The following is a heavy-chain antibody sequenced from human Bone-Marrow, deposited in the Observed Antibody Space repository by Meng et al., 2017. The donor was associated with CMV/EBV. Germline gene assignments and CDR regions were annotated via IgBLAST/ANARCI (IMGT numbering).Heavy chain of an antibody. CDR3: AIIQLGIAVVVPAANPLSSGMDV. V-gene: IGHV1-69*05. D-gene: IGHD2-2*01. CDR1: GGTFSSYA. J-gene: IGHJ6*02. Sequence: SVKVSCKASGGTFSSYAISWVRQAPGQGLEWMGGIIPIFGTANYAQKFQGRVTITTDESTSTAYMELSSLRSEDTAVYYCAIIQLGIAVVVPAANPLSSGMDVWGQGNTVTVS. CDR2: IIPIFGTA.